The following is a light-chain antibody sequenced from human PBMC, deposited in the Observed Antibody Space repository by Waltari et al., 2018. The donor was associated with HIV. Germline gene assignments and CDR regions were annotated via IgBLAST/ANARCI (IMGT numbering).Light chain of an antibody. V-gene: IGLV2-11*01. J-gene: IGLJ2*01. CDR2: DVS. CDR3: CSFAGSSTFVV. Sequence: QSSLTQPRSMSGSPGQSVTISCTGTSSDVGNYDYVSWYQQHPGKAPKLILYDVSGRPAGVPDRFPGSKSGNTASLTISGLQVEDEAVYHCCSFAGSSTFVVFGGGTSLTVL. CDR1: SSDVGNYDY.